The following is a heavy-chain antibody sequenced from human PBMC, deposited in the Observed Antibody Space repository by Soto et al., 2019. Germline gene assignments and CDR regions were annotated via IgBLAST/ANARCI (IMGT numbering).Heavy chain of an antibody. CDR2: ISYDGSNK. CDR1: GFTFSSYG. V-gene: IGHV3-30*18. D-gene: IGHD3-22*01. Sequence: QVQLVESGGGVVQPGRSLRLSCAASGFTFSSYGMHWVRQAPGKGLEWVAVISYDGSNKYYADSVKGRFTISRDNSKNTLYLQMNSLRAEDTAVYYCAKDGRYYDSSGYYYFDYWGQGTLVTVSS. CDR3: AKDGRYYDSSGYYYFDY. J-gene: IGHJ4*02.